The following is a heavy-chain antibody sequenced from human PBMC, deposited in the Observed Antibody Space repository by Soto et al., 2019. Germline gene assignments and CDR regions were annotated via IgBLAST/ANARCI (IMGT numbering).Heavy chain of an antibody. V-gene: IGHV4-39*01. D-gene: IGHD3-3*02. CDR1: GVSISRSSYY. Sequence: KPSETLSLTCTVSGVSISRSSYYWAWIRQPPGKGLEWLGSIYYTGSTYYNPSLKSRVTISVDTSKNQFSLELSSVTAADTAVYYCERDFSRSSFDFWGQGALVTVSS. CDR3: ERDFSRSSFDF. J-gene: IGHJ4*02. CDR2: IYYTGST.